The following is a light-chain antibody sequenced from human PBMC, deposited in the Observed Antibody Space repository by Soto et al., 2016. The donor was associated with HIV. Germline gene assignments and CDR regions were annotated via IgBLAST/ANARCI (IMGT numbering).Light chain of an antibody. CDR2: GRD. CDR1: SLRFYD. V-gene: IGLV3-19*01. Sequence: SSELTQDPAVSVVLGQTVTITCQGDSLRFYDASWFQQKPGQAPLLVIYGRDSRPSEIPNRFSGSSSGNTASLTITGAQAEDEADYYCDSRDSTNKYVIFGGGTKLTVL. J-gene: IGLJ2*01. CDR3: DSRDSTNKYVI.